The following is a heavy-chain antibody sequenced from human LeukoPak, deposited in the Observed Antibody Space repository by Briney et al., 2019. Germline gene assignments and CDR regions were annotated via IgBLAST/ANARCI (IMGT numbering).Heavy chain of an antibody. Sequence: GGSLRLSCAASGFTFTSYSMNWVRQAPGKGLEWVSSISSSSSYIYYADSVKGRFTISRDNAKNSLYLQMNSLRAEDTAVYYCAKDNRRIAVAGRGFDYWGQGTLVTVSS. CDR3: AKDNRRIAVAGRGFDY. CDR1: GFTFTSYS. J-gene: IGHJ4*02. V-gene: IGHV3-21*04. CDR2: ISSSSSYI. D-gene: IGHD6-19*01.